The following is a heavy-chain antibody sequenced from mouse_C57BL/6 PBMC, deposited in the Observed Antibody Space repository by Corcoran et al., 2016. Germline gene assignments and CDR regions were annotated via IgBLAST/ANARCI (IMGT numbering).Heavy chain of an antibody. CDR2: IFPGSGST. J-gene: IGHJ4*01. CDR3: ARGDSHYGNYGYAMDY. CDR1: GYTFTDYY. D-gene: IGHD2-1*01. V-gene: IGHV1-75*01. Sequence: QVQLQQSGPELVKPGASVKISCKASGYTFTDYYINWVKQRPGQGLEWIGWIFPGSGSTYYNEKFKGKATLTVDKPSSTDYMLLSSLTSEDSAVYFCARGDSHYGNYGYAMDYWGRGTSVTVSS.